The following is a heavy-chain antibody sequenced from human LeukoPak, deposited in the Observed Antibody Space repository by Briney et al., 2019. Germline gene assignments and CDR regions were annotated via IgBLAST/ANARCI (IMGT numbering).Heavy chain of an antibody. V-gene: IGHV1-18*01. CDR2: ISTSTGDT. CDR1: GYSFILYG. J-gene: IGHJ4*02. Sequence: GASVNVSFKTSGYSFILYGISWGRPAPGQGPEWMGWISTSTGDTKYTQKFQGRVTLTTDTSTSTAYMELSSLRSDDTAVYYCARDDSYGIFVNVDYWGQGTLVTVSS. CDR3: ARDDSYGIFVNVDY. D-gene: IGHD5-24*01.